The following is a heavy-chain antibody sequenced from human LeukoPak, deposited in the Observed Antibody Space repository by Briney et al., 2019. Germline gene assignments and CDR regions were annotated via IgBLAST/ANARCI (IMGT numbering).Heavy chain of an antibody. CDR3: ARTLGELLDY. V-gene: IGHV3-11*01. Sequence: GGSLGLSCAASGFRFNNHWMTWVRQAPGKGLEWVSYISSSGSTIYYADSVKGRFTISRDNAKNSLYLQMNSLRAEDTAVYYCARTLGELLDYWGQGTLVTVSS. J-gene: IGHJ4*02. CDR2: ISSSGSTI. CDR1: GFRFNNHW. D-gene: IGHD3-10*01.